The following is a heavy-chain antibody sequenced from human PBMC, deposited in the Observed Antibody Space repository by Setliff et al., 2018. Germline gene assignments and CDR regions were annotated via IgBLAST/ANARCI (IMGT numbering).Heavy chain of an antibody. D-gene: IGHD3-22*01. CDR3: ARDVFPYHYEGAFDI. Sequence: ASVKVCCKASGYTFTSHYMHWVRQAPGLGLEWMGTINPSSGRTSYAQKFQGRVTMTRDTSTSTVYMDMSSLRSEDTAVYYCARDVFPYHYEGAFDIRGQGTMVTVSS. CDR2: INPSSGRT. V-gene: IGHV1-46*01. J-gene: IGHJ3*02. CDR1: GYTFTSHY.